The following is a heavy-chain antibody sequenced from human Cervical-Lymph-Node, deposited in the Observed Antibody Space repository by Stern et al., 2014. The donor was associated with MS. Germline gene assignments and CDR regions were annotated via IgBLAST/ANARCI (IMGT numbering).Heavy chain of an antibody. CDR2: IDWDDEK. Sequence: VTLRESGPALVKPTQTLTLTCTFSGFSLSTNGMCVSWIRQSPGKALEWLARIDWDDEKYYSTSLKTRLTISKDTSKNQVVLTIANMDPVDSATYYCAHGSTSCYWADYWGQGTLVTVSS. V-gene: IGHV2-70*11. D-gene: IGHD2-2*01. CDR3: AHGSTSCYWADY. J-gene: IGHJ4*02. CDR1: GFSLSTNGMC.